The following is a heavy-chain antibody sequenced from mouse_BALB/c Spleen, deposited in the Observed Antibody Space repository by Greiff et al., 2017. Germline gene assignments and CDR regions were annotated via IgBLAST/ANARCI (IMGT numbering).Heavy chain of an antibody. CDR2: IYPYNGGT. D-gene: IGHD2-4*01. J-gene: IGHJ4*01. Sequence: EVQLQQSGPELVKPGASVKISCKASGYTFTDYNMHWVKQSHGKSLEWIGYIYPYNGGTGYNQKFKSKATLTVDNSSSTAYMELRSLTSEDSAVYYCARDMITYAMDYWGQGTSVTVSS. CDR1: GYTFTDYN. CDR3: ARDMITYAMDY. V-gene: IGHV1S29*02.